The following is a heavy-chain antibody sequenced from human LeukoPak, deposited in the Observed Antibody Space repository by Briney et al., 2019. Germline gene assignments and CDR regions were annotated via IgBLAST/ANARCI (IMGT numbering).Heavy chain of an antibody. Sequence: SETLSLTCTVSGYSVTGGYYWGWVRQTPTKGLEWIASIYHGGNTYYSPSLKSRVTISLDTSNNQISLKLTSVTAADTAVYYCVREGDYDYACGSYIPSLDFWGQGTLVTVSS. D-gene: IGHD3-16*01. CDR2: IYHGGNT. CDR3: VREGDYDYACGSYIPSLDF. V-gene: IGHV4-38-2*02. J-gene: IGHJ4*02. CDR1: GYSVTGGYY.